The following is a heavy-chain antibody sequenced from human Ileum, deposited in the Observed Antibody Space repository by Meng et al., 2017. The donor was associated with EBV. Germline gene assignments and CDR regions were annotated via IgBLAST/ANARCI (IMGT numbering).Heavy chain of an antibody. Sequence: LQEQGQGLVKPPGTRVLFCVVVDCSISSSNGCSWVRQPPGKGLEWIGQIYYSGSPSYNPSLKSRVTMSVDKSKNQVSLNLNSVTAADTALYYCARHSGYNQGYWGQGTLVTVSS. J-gene: IGHJ4*02. CDR2: IYYSGSP. V-gene: IGHV4-4*03. CDR3: ARHSGYNQGY. CDR1: DCSISSSNG. D-gene: IGHD5-24*01.